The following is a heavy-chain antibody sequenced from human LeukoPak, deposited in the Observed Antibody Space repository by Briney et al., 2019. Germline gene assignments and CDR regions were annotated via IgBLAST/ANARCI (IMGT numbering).Heavy chain of an antibody. CDR3: ARDYIAYDPLDY. D-gene: IGHD3-3*01. Sequence: AGGSLRLSCAASGFTFSGFDMNWVRQAPGKGLEGISSISTSSSHIYYADSVKGRFTISRDNAKNSLYLQMNSLRADDTAVYWCARDYIAYDPLDYWGQGTLVTVSS. J-gene: IGHJ4*02. V-gene: IGHV3-21*01. CDR2: ISTSSSHI. CDR1: GFTFSGFD.